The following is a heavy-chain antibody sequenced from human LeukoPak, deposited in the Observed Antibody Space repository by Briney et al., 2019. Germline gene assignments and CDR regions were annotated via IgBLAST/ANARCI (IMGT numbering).Heavy chain of an antibody. CDR1: GFTFSNYW. CDR3: ARGGNMLMDY. V-gene: IGHV3-74*01. Sequence: PGGSLRLSCAASGFTFSNYWMDWVRQAPGKGLVWVSRINSDGSSTSYADSVKGRFTISRDNAKNTLYLQMNSLRAEDAAVYYCARGGNMLMDYWGQGTLVTVSS. J-gene: IGHJ4*02. D-gene: IGHD4-23*01. CDR2: INSDGSST.